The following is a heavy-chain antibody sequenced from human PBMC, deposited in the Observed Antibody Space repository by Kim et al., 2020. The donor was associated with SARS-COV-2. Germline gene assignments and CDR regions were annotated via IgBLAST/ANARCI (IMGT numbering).Heavy chain of an antibody. CDR3: ATTRGGPDILTGFGAFSI. D-gene: IGHD3-9*01. Sequence: GGSLRLSCAASGFTVSANYMSWVRQAPGKGLELVSVVYSGGSTYYAESVKSRFTISRNNTRNTLFLRIKSRRAEDTAVDYCATTRGGPDILTGFGAFSIWRQRTIVSVSS. V-gene: IGHV3-66*01. J-gene: IGHJ3*02. CDR1: GFTVSANY. CDR2: VYSGGST.